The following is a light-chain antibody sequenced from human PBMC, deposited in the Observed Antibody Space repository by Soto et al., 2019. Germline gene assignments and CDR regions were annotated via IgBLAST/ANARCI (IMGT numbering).Light chain of an antibody. J-gene: IGKJ1*01. CDR1: QSVSSY. CDR2: GAS. V-gene: IGKV3-20*01. Sequence: SVLTQAPATLSLSARDSASLSGRASQSVSSYLAWYQQKPGQAPRLLIYGASSRATDIPDRFSGSGSGTDFTLTISRLEPDDFAVYYCQQYGASPQTFGQGTKVDIK. CDR3: QQYGASPQT.